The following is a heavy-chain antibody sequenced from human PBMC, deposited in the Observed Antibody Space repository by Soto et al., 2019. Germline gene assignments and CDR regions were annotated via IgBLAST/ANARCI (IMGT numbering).Heavy chain of an antibody. V-gene: IGHV1-69*02. CDR1: GGTTSSYT. J-gene: IGHJ4*02. Sequence: QVQLVQSGAEVEKPGSSVKVSCKVSGGTTSSYTIGWVRQAPGQGLQWMGNIVPMIGKVDYAQTFQDRVTLTADKSTRTVYMELRSLRSEDTVVYFCALRTGNWNPLGDWGQGTLVSVSS. CDR2: IVPMIGKV. CDR3: ALRTGNWNPLGD. D-gene: IGHD1-1*01.